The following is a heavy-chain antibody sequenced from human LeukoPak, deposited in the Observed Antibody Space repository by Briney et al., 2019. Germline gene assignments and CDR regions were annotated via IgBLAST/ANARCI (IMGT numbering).Heavy chain of an antibody. Sequence: PSETLSLTCTVSGGSISSSSYYWGSIRQPPGKGLEWIGSIYYSGSTYYNPSLKSRVTISVDTSKNQFSLKLSSVTAADTAVYYCARLNHYYYDSSGPFDYWGQGTLVTVSS. CDR1: GGSISSSSYY. V-gene: IGHV4-39*01. CDR2: IYYSGST. D-gene: IGHD3-22*01. J-gene: IGHJ4*02. CDR3: ARLNHYYYDSSGPFDY.